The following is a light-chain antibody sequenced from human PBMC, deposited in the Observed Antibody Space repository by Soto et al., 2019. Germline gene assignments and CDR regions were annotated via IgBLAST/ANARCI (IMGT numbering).Light chain of an antibody. Sequence: EIVMTQSPANLSVSPGERATLSCRASQSVSSNLAWYQQKPGQGPRLLIYGASTRATGIPARFSGSGSGTDVTLTISSLPSEDFAVYYCQQYNKWPPYTFGQGTKVEIK. CDR1: QSVSSN. CDR2: GAS. J-gene: IGKJ2*01. V-gene: IGKV3-15*01. CDR3: QQYNKWPPYT.